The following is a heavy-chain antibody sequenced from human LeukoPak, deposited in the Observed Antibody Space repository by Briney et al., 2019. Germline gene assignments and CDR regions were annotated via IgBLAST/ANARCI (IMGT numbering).Heavy chain of an antibody. CDR2: ISGGGVTT. CDR1: GFTSIAYA. D-gene: IGHD3-16*01. V-gene: IGHV3-23*01. Sequence: GGSLRLSCVGSGFTSIAYALTWARQAPGKGLEWVSGISGGGVTTYYADSVKGLFTISRDNSKNTLYLQMNSLRADDTAIYYCARNQQLGGHSYYYYGMDVWGQGTTVTVSS. CDR3: ARNQQLGGHSYYYYGMDV. J-gene: IGHJ6*02.